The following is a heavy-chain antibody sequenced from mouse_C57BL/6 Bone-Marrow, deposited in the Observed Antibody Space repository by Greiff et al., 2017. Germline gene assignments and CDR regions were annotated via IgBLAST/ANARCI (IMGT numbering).Heavy chain of an antibody. J-gene: IGHJ3*01. CDR2: ISSGGSYT. Sequence: EVQLVESGGDLVKPGGSLKLSCAASGFTFSSYGMSWVRQTPDKRLEWVATISSGGSYTYYPDSVKGRFTISRDNAKNTLYLQMSSLKSEDTAMYYCASRVAWFAYWGQGTLVTVSA. V-gene: IGHV5-6*01. CDR3: ASRVAWFAY. CDR1: GFTFSSYG.